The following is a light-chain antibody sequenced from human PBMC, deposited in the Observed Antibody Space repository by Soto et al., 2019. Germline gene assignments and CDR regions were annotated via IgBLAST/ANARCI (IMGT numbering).Light chain of an antibody. V-gene: IGKV1-5*01. CDR1: QSISSW. Sequence: DIQMTQSPSTLSASVGDRVTITCRASQSISSWLAWYQQKPGKAPKLLIYDASSLESGVPSRFSGSGSGTEFTLTISSLQPDDFATYCCQQYNSYYTLGQGTKLEIK. J-gene: IGKJ2*01. CDR2: DAS. CDR3: QQYNSYYT.